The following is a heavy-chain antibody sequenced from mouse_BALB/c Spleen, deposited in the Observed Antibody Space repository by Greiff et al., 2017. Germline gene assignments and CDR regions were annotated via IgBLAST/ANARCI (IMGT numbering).Heavy chain of an antibody. CDR1: GYSITSGYY. V-gene: IGHV3-6*02. CDR2: ISYDGSN. Sequence: EVKLVESGPGLVKPSQSLSLTCSVTGYSITSGYYWNWIRQFPGNKLEWMGYISYDGSNNYNPSLKNRISITRDTSKNQFFLKLNSVTTEDTATYYCAREDYRYSYWGQGTLVTVSA. CDR3: AREDYRYSY. D-gene: IGHD2-14*01. J-gene: IGHJ3*01.